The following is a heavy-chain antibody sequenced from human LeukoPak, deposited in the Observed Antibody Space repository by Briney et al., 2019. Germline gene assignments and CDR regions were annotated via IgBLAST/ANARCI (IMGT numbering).Heavy chain of an antibody. Sequence: SETLSLTCAVYGXSFSGYYWSWIRQPPGKGLEWIGEINHSGSTNYNPSLKSRVTISVDTSKNQFSLRLSSVTAADTAVYYCARRCSDGSCYSNDAFDIWGQGTMVTVSS. V-gene: IGHV4-34*01. CDR1: GXSFSGYY. CDR2: INHSGST. D-gene: IGHD2-15*01. CDR3: ARRCSDGSCYSNDAFDI. J-gene: IGHJ3*02.